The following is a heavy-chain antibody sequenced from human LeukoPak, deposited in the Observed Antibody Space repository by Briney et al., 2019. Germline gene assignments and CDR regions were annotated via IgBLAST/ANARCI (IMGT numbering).Heavy chain of an antibody. J-gene: IGHJ6*02. D-gene: IGHD1-26*01. CDR1: GFTFSTYW. Sequence: HTGGSLRLSCEASGFTFSTYWMHWVRQAPGKGLVWVSRINSDGSSISYADSVKGRFTISRDNAKNTLYLQMNSLRAEDTAVYYCAKGRVGANGYYYYGMDVWGQGTTVTVSS. CDR2: INSDGSSI. V-gene: IGHV3-74*01. CDR3: AKGRVGANGYYYYGMDV.